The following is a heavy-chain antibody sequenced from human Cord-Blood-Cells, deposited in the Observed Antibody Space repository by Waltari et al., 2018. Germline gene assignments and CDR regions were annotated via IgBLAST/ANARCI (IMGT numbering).Heavy chain of an antibody. D-gene: IGHD3-9*01. J-gene: IGHJ3*02. CDR1: GGTFSSYA. Sequence: QVQLVQSGAEVKKPGSSVKVSCKASGGTFSSYAISWVRQAPGQGLEWMGGISPIFGTANYAQKFQGRVTITADESTSTAYMELSSLRSEDTAVYYCASWGGYDILTGYYAFDIWGQGTMVTVSS. CDR2: ISPIFGTA. V-gene: IGHV1-69*01. CDR3: ASWGGYDILTGYYAFDI.